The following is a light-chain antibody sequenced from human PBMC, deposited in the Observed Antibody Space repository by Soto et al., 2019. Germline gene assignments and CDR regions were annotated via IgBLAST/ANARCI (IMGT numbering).Light chain of an antibody. CDR3: SSYTTSNTRQIV. CDR1: SSEVSGYNY. V-gene: IGLV2-14*03. Sequence: QSVLTQPASVSGSPGQSITIFCTGTSSEVSGYNYVSWYQHHPGKAPKLIIYDVTNRPSGVSNPFSGSKSGNTASLTISGLQPEDEADYYCSSYTTSNTRQIVFGTGTKVTVL. CDR2: DVT. J-gene: IGLJ1*01.